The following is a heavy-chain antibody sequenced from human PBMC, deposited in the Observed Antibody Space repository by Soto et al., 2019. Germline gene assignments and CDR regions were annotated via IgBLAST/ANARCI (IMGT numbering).Heavy chain of an antibody. V-gene: IGHV3-74*02. J-gene: IGHJ4*02. CDR2: INGDGTTT. D-gene: IGHD3-10*01. CDR3: ASIPMVRGPSDY. Sequence: EVRLVESGGGLVQPGGSLRLSCAASGFTFSTYWMHWVRQAPGKGLVWVSRINGDGTTTQYADSVKGRFIISRDNAKNTLYLQMNTLRGDDTAMYYCASIPMVRGPSDYWGQGTLVTVSS. CDR1: GFTFSTYW.